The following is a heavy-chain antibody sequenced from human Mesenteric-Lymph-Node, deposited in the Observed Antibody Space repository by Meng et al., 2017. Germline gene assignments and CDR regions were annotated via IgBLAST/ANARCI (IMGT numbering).Heavy chain of an antibody. D-gene: IGHD2-2*01. J-gene: IGHJ2*01. Sequence: EVQLVESGVGLVKPGGAMRLSCAASGVTFSSYSMNWVRQAQGKGLEWVSSISSSSSYIYYADSVKGRFTISRDNAKNSLYLQMNSLRAEDTALYYCARDPGGEAAIGLWGRGTLVTVSS. CDR2: ISSSSSYI. V-gene: IGHV3-21*01. CDR3: ARDPGGEAAIGL. CDR1: GVTFSSYS.